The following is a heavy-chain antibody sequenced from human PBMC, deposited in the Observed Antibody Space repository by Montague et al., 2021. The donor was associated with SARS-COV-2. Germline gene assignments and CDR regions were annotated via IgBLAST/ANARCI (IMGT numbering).Heavy chain of an antibody. CDR2: IYYSGST. CDR3: ARDIRIPMLIVIQGYGMDV. J-gene: IGHJ6*02. D-gene: IGHD3-22*01. Sequence: SETLSLTCTVSGXSISSSSSYWGWIRQPPGLGLEWIGSIYYSGSTYYNPSLKSRITISVDTSKNQFSLRLTSVTAADTAVYYCARDIRIPMLIVIQGYGMDVWGQGTTVTVSS. CDR1: GXSISSSSSY. V-gene: IGHV4-39*07.